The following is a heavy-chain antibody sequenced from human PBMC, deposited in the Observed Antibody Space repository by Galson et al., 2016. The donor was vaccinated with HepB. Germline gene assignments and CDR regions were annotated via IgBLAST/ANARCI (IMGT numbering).Heavy chain of an antibody. CDR3: AKRHEFCPPVGCSVDY. V-gene: IGHV3-30*18. CDR1: GFLFRGYG. J-gene: IGHJ4*02. D-gene: IGHD3-10*02. Sequence: SLRLSCAGSGFLFRGYGMHWVRQAPGKGLEWVAADSMDGRRKFYSDSVRGRFTISRDNSNNMLFLQMDCLRPDDTAVYYCAKRHEFCPPVGCSVDYWGQGTLVSVSS. CDR2: DSMDGRRK.